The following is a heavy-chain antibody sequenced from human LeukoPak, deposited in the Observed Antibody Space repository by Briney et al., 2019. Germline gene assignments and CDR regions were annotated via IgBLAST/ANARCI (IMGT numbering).Heavy chain of an antibody. V-gene: IGHV1-18*01. CDR1: GYTFTSYG. D-gene: IGHD2-21*01. CDR2: ISAYNGNT. CDR3: ARGGGFCGGDCYGIDY. J-gene: IGHJ4*02. Sequence: ASVKVSCKASGYTFTSYGISWVRQAPGQGLEWMGWISAYNGNTNYAQKLQGRVTMTTDTSTSTAYMELSSLRAEDTAVYFCARGGGFCGGDCYGIDYWGQGTLVTVSS.